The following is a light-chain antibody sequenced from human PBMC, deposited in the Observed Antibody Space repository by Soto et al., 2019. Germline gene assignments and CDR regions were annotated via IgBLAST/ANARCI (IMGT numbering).Light chain of an antibody. Sequence: EIVLTQSPGTLSLSPGERATLSCRASQSVSSSYLAWYQQKPGQAPRLLIYGASSRATGIPDRFSGSGSGTDFTLTISRLEPEDFAVYYCRQYGSSRTVGQGTKVEL. V-gene: IGKV3-20*01. CDR1: QSVSSSY. CDR3: RQYGSSRT. J-gene: IGKJ1*01. CDR2: GAS.